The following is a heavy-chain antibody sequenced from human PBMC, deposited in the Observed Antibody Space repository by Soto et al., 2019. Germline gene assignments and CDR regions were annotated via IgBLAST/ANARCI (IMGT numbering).Heavy chain of an antibody. CDR1: GFTFSSYA. Sequence: GGSLRLSCAASGFTFSSYAMSWVRQAPGKGLEWVSIITGSDSNSDYIDSVKGRFTISRDNSKNTLYLQMNSLRAEDTAVYYCAKTGGSSWGFDYWGHGTLVTVSS. J-gene: IGHJ4*01. CDR3: AKTGGSSWGFDY. CDR2: ITGSDSNS. D-gene: IGHD2-8*02. V-gene: IGHV3-23*01.